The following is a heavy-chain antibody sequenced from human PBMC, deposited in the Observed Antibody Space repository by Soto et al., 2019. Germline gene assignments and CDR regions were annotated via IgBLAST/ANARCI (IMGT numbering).Heavy chain of an antibody. D-gene: IGHD6-19*01. CDR2: IYSGGST. J-gene: IGHJ4*02. CDR1: GFTVGSNY. V-gene: IGHV3-66*01. Sequence: EVQLVESGGGLVQPGGSLRLSCAASGFTVGSNYRNWVRQAPGKGLEWVSVIYSGGSTYYADSVKGRFTISRDNSKNTLYLQMNSPRAEDTAVYYCARSWAVAGSYDYWGQGTLVTVSS. CDR3: ARSWAVAGSYDY.